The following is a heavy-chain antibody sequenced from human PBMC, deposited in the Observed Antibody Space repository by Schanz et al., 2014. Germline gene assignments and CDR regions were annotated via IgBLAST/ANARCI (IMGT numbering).Heavy chain of an antibody. V-gene: IGHV3-66*01. D-gene: IGHD6-13*01. Sequence: EGQLAESGGGLVQPGGSLRLSCAVSGFTVSSNHMSWVRQAPGKGLEWVSVIYSGIGAYYADSVKGRFTISRDNSKNTLYLQMSSLRAEDTAIYYCAREEGWGIAAAGPKHYYYGMDVWGQGTTVTGSS. CDR3: AREEGWGIAAAGPKHYYYGMDV. CDR1: GFTVSSNH. CDR2: IYSGIGA. J-gene: IGHJ6*02.